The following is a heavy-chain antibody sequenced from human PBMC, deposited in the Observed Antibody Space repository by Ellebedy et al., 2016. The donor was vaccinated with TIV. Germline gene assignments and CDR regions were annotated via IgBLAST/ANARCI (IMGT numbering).Heavy chain of an antibody. J-gene: IGHJ5*02. V-gene: IGHV3-74*01. CDR3: ARLLWVSGFDP. Sequence: PGGSLRLSCEVSGFTFSNHWMHWVRQAPGKGLVWVSRINEDGSDKTYADSVKGRFTISRDNAKSTLYLQMNSLRAEDTAVYYCARLLWVSGFDPWGQGTLVTVSS. CDR1: GFTFSNHW. CDR2: INEDGSDK. D-gene: IGHD2-21*01.